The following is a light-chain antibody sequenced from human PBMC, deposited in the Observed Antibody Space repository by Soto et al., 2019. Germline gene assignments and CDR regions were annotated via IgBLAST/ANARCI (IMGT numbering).Light chain of an antibody. V-gene: IGKV1-5*01. J-gene: IGKJ1*01. CDR2: DAS. Sequence: DVKMTQSPCARAASSGGGGTSACRDSQSISNRLAWYQQKPGKAPQVVIYDASSLESGVPSRFSGSGSGTEFILTINSLQPDDFATYCCQHYGGMWAFGQGTKVDIK. CDR3: QHYGGMWA. CDR1: QSISNR.